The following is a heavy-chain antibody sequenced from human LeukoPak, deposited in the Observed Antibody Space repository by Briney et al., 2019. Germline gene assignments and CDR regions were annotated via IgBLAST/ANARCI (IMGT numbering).Heavy chain of an antibody. CDR3: ARAHYGSGSYSIRGAFDI. CDR1: LGTFSSYA. J-gene: IGHJ3*02. D-gene: IGHD3-10*01. CDR2: IIPILGIA. V-gene: IGHV1-69*04. Sequence: VPDSCQASLGTFSSYAISGVGQAAGQGGEWMGRIIPILGIANYPQKFQGRVTLTADKSTSTAYMELSSLRSEDTAVYYCARAHYGSGSYSIRGAFDIWGQGTTVTVSS.